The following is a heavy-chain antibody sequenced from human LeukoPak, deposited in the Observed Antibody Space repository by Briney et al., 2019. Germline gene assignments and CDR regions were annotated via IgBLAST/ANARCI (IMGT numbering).Heavy chain of an antibody. CDR1: GFIVSNNY. V-gene: IGHV3-66*04. CDR2: IFAGGTT. D-gene: IGHD6-13*01. J-gene: IGHJ4*02. Sequence: GGSLRLSCAASGFIVSNNYMSWVRQAPGRGLEWVSVIFAGGTTNYADSVKGRFIISRDNSKNTLYLQMNSLRAEDTAVYYCARQQLASFDYWGQGILVTISS. CDR3: ARQQLASFDY.